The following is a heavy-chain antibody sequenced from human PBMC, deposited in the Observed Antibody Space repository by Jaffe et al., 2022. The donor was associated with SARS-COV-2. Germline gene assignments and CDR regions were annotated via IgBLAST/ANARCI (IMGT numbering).Heavy chain of an antibody. CDR2: ISYDGTNK. CDR3: ARVWVAYGDNEGHFDY. V-gene: IGHV3-30-3*01. J-gene: IGHJ4*02. CDR1: GFTFSAYA. D-gene: IGHD4-17*01. Sequence: QVQLVQSGGGVVQPGRSLRLSCAASGFTFSAYAMHWVRQAPGKGLEWVSVISYDGTNKYYADSVKGRFTISRDNSKNTLFLQMNSLTTEDTSVYYCARVWVAYGDNEGHFDYWGQGTLVTVSS.